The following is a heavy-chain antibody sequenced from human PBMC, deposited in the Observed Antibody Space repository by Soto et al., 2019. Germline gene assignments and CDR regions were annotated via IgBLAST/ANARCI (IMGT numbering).Heavy chain of an antibody. V-gene: IGHV3-66*01. Sequence: EVQLVESGGGLVQPGGSLRLSCAAFGFTVSGNFMTWVRQPPGKGLEWVSSIYSGGATYYADSVKGRATMSRDNSKNTVYVEVNSLTVEDTAVYYCARVVTASGYQFYMDVWGKGTTVTVSS. CDR2: IYSGGAT. D-gene: IGHD2-21*02. CDR1: GFTVSGNF. CDR3: ARVVTASGYQFYMDV. J-gene: IGHJ6*03.